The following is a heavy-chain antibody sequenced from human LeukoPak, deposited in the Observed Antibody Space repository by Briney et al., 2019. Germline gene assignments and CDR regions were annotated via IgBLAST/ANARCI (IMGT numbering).Heavy chain of an antibody. D-gene: IGHD5-12*01. Sequence: GESLKISCKASGYSFISYWSGWVRQMPGKGLEWMAIMYPGDSDTAYSPSFQGQVTMSVDKATSTAYLQWSSLKASDSAMYYCARRRGHGFDVWGKGTSVTVCS. CDR3: ARRRGHGFDV. V-gene: IGHV5-51*01. J-gene: IGHJ6*04. CDR1: GYSFISYW. CDR2: MYPGDSDT.